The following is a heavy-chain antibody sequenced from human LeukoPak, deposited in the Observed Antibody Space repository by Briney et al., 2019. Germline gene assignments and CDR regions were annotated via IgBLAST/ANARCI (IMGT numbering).Heavy chain of an antibody. V-gene: IGHV4-59*01. Sequence: SETLSLTCTVSGLSISSFYWSWLRQRPGKRLEGFGFIYYSGSTNYNPSLKSRVTISVDTSKNQFSLKLSSVTAADTAVYYCARHSSSWTDAFFDYWGQGTLVTVSS. D-gene: IGHD6-13*01. CDR1: GLSISSFY. CDR2: IYYSGST. CDR3: ARHSSSWTDAFFDY. J-gene: IGHJ4*02.